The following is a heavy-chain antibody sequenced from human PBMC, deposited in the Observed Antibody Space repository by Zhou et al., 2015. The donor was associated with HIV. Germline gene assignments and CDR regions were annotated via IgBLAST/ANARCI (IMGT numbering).Heavy chain of an antibody. J-gene: IGHJ6*02. Sequence: QVQLVQSGAEVKKPGASVNVSCKASGYIFTSYAMHWVRQAPGXRLEWMGWINGGNGNTKYSQKFQGRVTFARDTSASTVYMELSSLRSEDTAVYYCARYALYYAMDVWGQGTTVAVS. CDR1: GYIFTSYA. V-gene: IGHV1-3*01. CDR2: INGGNGNT. CDR3: ARYALYYAMDV.